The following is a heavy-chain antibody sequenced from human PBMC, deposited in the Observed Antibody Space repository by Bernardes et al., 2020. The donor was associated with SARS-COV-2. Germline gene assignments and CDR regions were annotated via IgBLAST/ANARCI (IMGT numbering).Heavy chain of an antibody. Sequence: GGSLRLSCAASGFTFSSYAMHWVRQAPGKGLEWVAVISYDGSNKYYADSVKGRFTISRDNSKNTLYLQMNSLRAEDTAVYHCASSLLNDYGDSWGQGTLVTVSA. V-gene: IGHV3-30-3*01. CDR3: ASSLLNDYGDS. D-gene: IGHD2-15*01. J-gene: IGHJ4*02. CDR2: ISYDGSNK. CDR1: GFTFSSYA.